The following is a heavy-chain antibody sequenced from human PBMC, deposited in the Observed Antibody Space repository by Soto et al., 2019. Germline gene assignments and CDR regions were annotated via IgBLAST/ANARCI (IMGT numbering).Heavy chain of an antibody. Sequence: PSETLSLTCAVSSGSISSSNWWSWVRQPPGKGLEWIGEIYHSGSTNYNPSLKSRVTISVDKSKNQFSLKLSSVTAADTAVYYCARVGEIIAAAGMFDITRTYYYYYMDVWGKGTTVTVSS. CDR1: SGSISSSNW. CDR2: IYHSGST. D-gene: IGHD6-13*01. J-gene: IGHJ6*03. V-gene: IGHV4-4*02. CDR3: ARVGEIIAAAGMFDITRTYYYYYMDV.